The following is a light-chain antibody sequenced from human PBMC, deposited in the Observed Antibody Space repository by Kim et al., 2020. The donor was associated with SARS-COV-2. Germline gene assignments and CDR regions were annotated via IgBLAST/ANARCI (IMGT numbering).Light chain of an antibody. J-gene: IGKJ4*01. CDR1: QGASTY. Sequence: ASVRDRVTITCRASQGASTYLAWYQQNPAKAPKLLIYAASTLQSGVPSRFSGSGSGTHFTLTISSLQAEDFATYYCQQLNSLPLTFGGGTKVDI. V-gene: IGKV1-9*01. CDR3: QQLNSLPLT. CDR2: AAS.